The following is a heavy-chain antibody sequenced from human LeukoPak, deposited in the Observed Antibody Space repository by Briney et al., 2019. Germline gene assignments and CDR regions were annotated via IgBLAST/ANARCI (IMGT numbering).Heavy chain of an antibody. D-gene: IGHD3-22*01. CDR2: INPNSGGT. V-gene: IGHV1-2*02. CDR1: GYTFNTYG. CDR3: ARLYYYDSSGYYYGDY. Sequence: ASVKVSCKASGYTFNTYGITWVRQAPGQGLEWMGWINPNSGGTNYAQKFQGRVTMTRDTSISTAYMELSRLRSDDTAVYYCARLYYYDSSGYYYGDYWGQGTLVTVSS. J-gene: IGHJ4*02.